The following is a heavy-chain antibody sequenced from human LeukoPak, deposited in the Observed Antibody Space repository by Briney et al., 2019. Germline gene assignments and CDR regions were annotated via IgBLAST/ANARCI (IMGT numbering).Heavy chain of an antibody. CDR1: GFTVSSNY. Sequence: GGSLRLSCAASGFTVSSNYMTWVRQAPGKGLEWVSVIHSGGSTYYADSVKGRFTISRDNSKNTLYLQMNSLRAEDTAVYYCASSKYGSGSHNWFDPWGQGTLVTVSS. D-gene: IGHD3-10*01. V-gene: IGHV3-53*01. CDR2: IHSGGST. J-gene: IGHJ5*02. CDR3: ASSKYGSGSHNWFDP.